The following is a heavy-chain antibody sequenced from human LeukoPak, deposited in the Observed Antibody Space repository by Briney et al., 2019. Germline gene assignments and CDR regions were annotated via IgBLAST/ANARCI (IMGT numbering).Heavy chain of an antibody. CDR3: ARDLYNWKPFDY. D-gene: IGHD1-20*01. V-gene: IGHV1-2*02. Sequence: GASVKVSCKASGYTFTGYYMHWVRQAPRQGLEWMGWINPNSGGTNYAQKFQGRVTMTRDTSISTAYMELSRLRSDDTAVYYCARDLYNWKPFDYWGQGTLVTVSS. CDR1: GYTFTGYY. CDR2: INPNSGGT. J-gene: IGHJ4*02.